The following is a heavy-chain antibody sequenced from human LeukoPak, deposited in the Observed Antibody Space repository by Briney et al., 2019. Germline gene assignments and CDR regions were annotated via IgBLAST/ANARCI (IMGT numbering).Heavy chain of an antibody. D-gene: IGHD3-10*01. CDR3: ATSGGFVLPNSITGNWYMDV. CDR1: GFTFSDYS. J-gene: IGHJ6*03. Sequence: GGSLRLSCGASGFTFSDYSMNWVRQAPGKGLAWVASITSAGGYTYYADSVKGRFTISRDNAQNSLFLQMNSLRAEDTAVYFCATSGGFVLPNSITGNWYMDVWGRGTSVTVSS. V-gene: IGHV3-21*01. CDR2: ITSAGGYT.